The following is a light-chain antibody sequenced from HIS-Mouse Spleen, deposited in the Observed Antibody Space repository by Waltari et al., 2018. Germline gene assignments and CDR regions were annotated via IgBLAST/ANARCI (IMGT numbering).Light chain of an antibody. V-gene: IGKV1-5*03. CDR1: QSISSW. Sequence: DIQMTQSPSTLSASVGDRVTITCRASQSISSWLAWYRQKPGKAPKLLIYKASSLESGVPSRFSGSGSGTEFTLTISSLQPDDFATYYCQQYNSYPWTFGQWTKVEIK. J-gene: IGKJ1*01. CDR3: QQYNSYPWT. CDR2: KAS.